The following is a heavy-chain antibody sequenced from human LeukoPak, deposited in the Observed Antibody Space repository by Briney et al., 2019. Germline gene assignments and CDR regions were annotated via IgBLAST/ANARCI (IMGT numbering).Heavy chain of an antibody. CDR1: GDSISSYY. Sequence: PSETLSLTCSVSGDSISSYYWSWIRQPPGKGLEWVVYIFHTGDTNYNPSLKSRVTISVDTSKNQFSLNLSSVTAADTAIYYCARHRGVSYYDAFDIWGRGTVVTVSS. CDR2: IFHTGDT. CDR3: ARHRGVSYYDAFDI. V-gene: IGHV4-59*08. J-gene: IGHJ3*02. D-gene: IGHD1-26*01.